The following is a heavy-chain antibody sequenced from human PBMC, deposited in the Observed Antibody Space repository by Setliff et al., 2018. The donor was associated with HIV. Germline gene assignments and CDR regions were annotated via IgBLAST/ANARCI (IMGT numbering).Heavy chain of an antibody. D-gene: IGHD2-21*01. J-gene: IGHJ4*02. CDR3: ARVHLYDATAYYSSFES. Sequence: SETLSLTCSVSNGSINGYYWTWIRQPPGKGLEWIGYISHTGSTNFNPSLKSRVSMSVDLPKNQFSLHLVSVTAADTAVYFCARVHLYDATAYYSSFESWGPGILVTVSS. CDR1: NGSINGYY. V-gene: IGHV4-59*01. CDR2: ISHTGST.